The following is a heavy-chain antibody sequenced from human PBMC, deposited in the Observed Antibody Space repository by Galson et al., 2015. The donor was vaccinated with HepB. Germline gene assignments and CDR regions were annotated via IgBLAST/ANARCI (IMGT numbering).Heavy chain of an antibody. D-gene: IGHD6-13*01. CDR2: ISSSGRRE. CDR3: ARALRRNTWSHIYYYGLDI. Sequence: SLRLSCAVSGFAFSSYTMLWVRQAPGGGLEWVALISSSGRREYYADSVRGRFTISRDDSRNTLFLQINSLRRDDTAVYHCARALRRNTWSHIYYYGLDIWGPGTTVTVS. CDR1: GFAFSSYT. V-gene: IGHV3-30*04. J-gene: IGHJ6*02.